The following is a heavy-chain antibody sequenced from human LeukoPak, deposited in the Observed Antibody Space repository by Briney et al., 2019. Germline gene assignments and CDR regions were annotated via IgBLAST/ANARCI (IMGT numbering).Heavy chain of an antibody. D-gene: IGHD6-13*01. J-gene: IGHJ5*02. CDR1: GYTFSSYA. CDR2: ISYDGSNK. Sequence: GGSLRLSCAASGYTFSSYAMHWVRQAPGKVLEWVGVISYDGSNKYYADSVKGRFTISRDNSKNTLYLQMNSLRAEDTAVYYCARDEAAAGNDWFEPWGQVTLVTVSS. CDR3: ARDEAAAGNDWFEP. V-gene: IGHV3-30-3*01.